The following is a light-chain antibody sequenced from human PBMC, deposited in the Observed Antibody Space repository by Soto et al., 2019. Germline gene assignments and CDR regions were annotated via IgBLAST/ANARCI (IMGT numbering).Light chain of an antibody. J-gene: IGKJ1*01. Sequence: EIVLTQSPGTLSLSPGERATLSCRASQSVRSSYLAWYQQKPGQAPRLLIYGASSRATGIPDRFSGSGSGTDFTLTISRLEPEDFAMYYCQQYGNSLTFGQGTKVEIK. CDR3: QQYGNSLT. CDR1: QSVRSSY. V-gene: IGKV3-20*01. CDR2: GAS.